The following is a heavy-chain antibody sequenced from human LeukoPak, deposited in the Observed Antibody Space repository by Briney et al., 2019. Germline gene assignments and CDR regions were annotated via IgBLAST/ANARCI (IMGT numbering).Heavy chain of an antibody. CDR3: AKDIARYYYYYGMDV. CDR2: ISWNSGSI. V-gene: IGHV3-9*01. CDR1: GFTFDDYA. J-gene: IGHJ6*02. Sequence: GRSLRLSCPASGFTFDDYAMHWVRQAPGKGLEWVSGISWNSGSIGYADSVKGRFTISRDNAKNSLYLQMNSLRAEDTALYYCAKDIARYYYYYGMDVWGQGTTVTVSS.